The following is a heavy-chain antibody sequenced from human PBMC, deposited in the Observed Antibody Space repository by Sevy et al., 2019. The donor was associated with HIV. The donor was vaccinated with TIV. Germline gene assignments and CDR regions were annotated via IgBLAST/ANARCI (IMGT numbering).Heavy chain of an antibody. CDR1: GFTFRTYA. D-gene: IGHD1-26*01. CDR3: ARGPEWELTSFLSH. CDR2: ISSNGDNG. Sequence: GGSLRLSCAASGFTFRTYAFHWVRQAPGRGLEWIGLISSNGDNGLYATSVRGRFTISRDNSMNMLYLQMTGLTPEDTAVYYCARGPEWELTSFLSHWGQGTLVTVSS. V-gene: IGHV3-30-3*01. J-gene: IGHJ4*02.